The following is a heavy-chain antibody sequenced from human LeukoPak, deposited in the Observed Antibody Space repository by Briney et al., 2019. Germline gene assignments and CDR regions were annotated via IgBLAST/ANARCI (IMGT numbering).Heavy chain of an antibody. Sequence: PGGSLRLSCAASGFTFSDYYMSWIRQAPGKGLEWVLYISGRGSTISYTDSVKGRFTISRDNTKKSLYLQMNSLRAEDTAVYYCAREADGRDLDSWGQGTLVTVSS. V-gene: IGHV3-11*01. J-gene: IGHJ4*02. D-gene: IGHD5-24*01. CDR3: AREADGRDLDS. CDR2: ISGRGSTI. CDR1: GFTFSDYY.